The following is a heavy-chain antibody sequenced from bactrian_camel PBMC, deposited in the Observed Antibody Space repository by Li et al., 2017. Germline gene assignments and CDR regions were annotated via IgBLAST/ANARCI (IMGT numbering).Heavy chain of an antibody. CDR3: AAGTNYFACRPDRTSTFAY. D-gene: IGHD8*01. CDR1: GFTFDESD. Sequence: VQLVESGGGSVQPGGSLRLACIASGFTFDESDMGWYRQRPGRECELVSTVNIDGATYYADSVKGRFTISRGDAKNTMYLQMSNLKPEDTAMYYCAAGTNYFACRPDRTSTFAYWGQGTQVTVS. V-gene: IGHV3S55*01. J-gene: IGHJ4*01. CDR2: VNIDGAT.